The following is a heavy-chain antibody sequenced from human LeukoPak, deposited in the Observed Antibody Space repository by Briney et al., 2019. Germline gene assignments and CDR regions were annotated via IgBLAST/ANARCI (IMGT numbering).Heavy chain of an antibody. V-gene: IGHV3-21*01. Sequence: GGSLRLSCAASGFIFSSYSMNWVRQAPGKGLEWVSSISSSSSYKYYADSVKGRFTISRDNAKNSLYLQMNSLRAEDTAVYYCARAEYSGYDLAYFDYWGQGTLVTVS. CDR3: ARAEYSGYDLAYFDY. D-gene: IGHD5-12*01. CDR2: ISSSSSYK. CDR1: GFIFSSYS. J-gene: IGHJ4*02.